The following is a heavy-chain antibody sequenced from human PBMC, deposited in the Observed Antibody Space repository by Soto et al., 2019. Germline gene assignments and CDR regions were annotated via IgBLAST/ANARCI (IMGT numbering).Heavy chain of an antibody. J-gene: IGHJ3*02. CDR1: GYTFTGYY. Sequence: QVQLVQSGAEVKKPGASVKVSCKASGYTFTGYYMHWVRQAPGQGLEWMGWINPNSGGTNYAQKLQGWVTMTRDTAVSTADRDQSRLRDEDTAVFYCARNSARGTKMVVRGVGAFDIWGQGTMVTVSS. CDR2: INPNSGGT. D-gene: IGHD3-10*01. CDR3: ARNSARGTKMVVRGVGAFDI. V-gene: IGHV1-2*04.